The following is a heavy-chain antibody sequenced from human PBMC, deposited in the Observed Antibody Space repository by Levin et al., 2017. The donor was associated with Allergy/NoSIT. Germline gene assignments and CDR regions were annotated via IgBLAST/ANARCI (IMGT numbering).Heavy chain of an antibody. J-gene: IGHJ4*02. CDR3: AGGGFCHNVACSNNYFDY. V-gene: IGHV3-66*02. CDR1: GLTVSNNH. CDR2: ILPDGRK. Sequence: QAGGSLRLSCAVSGLTVSNNHVSWVRQAPGKGLEWVSVILPDGRKYYADSVKGRFTISRDNSKNTLYLQMNSLRGEDTAVYFCAGGGFCHNVACSNNYFDYWGQGTLVTVSS. D-gene: IGHD2-15*01.